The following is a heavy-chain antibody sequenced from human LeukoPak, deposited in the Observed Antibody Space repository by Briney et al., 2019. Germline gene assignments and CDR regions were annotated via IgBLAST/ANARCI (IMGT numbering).Heavy chain of an antibody. CDR3: ARDLAYGRLDY. V-gene: IGHV3-7*01. CDR2: INPDGNKK. J-gene: IGHJ4*02. Sequence: RQXPGXGLEWVASINPDGNKKYSADSVKGRFTISRDNAENSLYLQMNSLRVEDTAFYYCARDLAYGRLDYWGQGMLVTVSS. D-gene: IGHD3-16*01.